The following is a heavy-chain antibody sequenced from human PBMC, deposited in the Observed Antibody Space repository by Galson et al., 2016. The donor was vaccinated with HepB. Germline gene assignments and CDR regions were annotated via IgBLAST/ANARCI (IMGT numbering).Heavy chain of an antibody. J-gene: IGHJ4*02. V-gene: IGHV3-21*01. CDR1: GFTFSIYT. CDR3: ARANMAAAGVDFDC. D-gene: IGHD6-13*01. CDR2: ISSAGGYL. Sequence: SLRLSCAASGFTFSIYTMNWVRQAPGKGLEWVSSISSAGGYLYYADSVEGRFTISRDNAKKSLYLQMNSLRVEDTAVYYCARANMAAAGVDFDCWGQGTLVSVSS.